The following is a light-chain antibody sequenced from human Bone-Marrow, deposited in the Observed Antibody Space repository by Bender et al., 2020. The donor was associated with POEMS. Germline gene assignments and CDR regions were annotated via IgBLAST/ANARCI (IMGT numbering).Light chain of an antibody. CDR1: SSNTGSGYD. Sequence: QSVLTQPPSVSGAPGQRVTISCTGSSSNTGSGYDINWYQHLPGTAPKLLIYGYNNRPSGVPDRFSGSKSGTSASLAITGLQAEDEGDYYCCSYGGIRNVVCGGGTELTVL. CDR2: GYN. V-gene: IGLV1-40*01. J-gene: IGLJ2*01. CDR3: CSYGGIRNVV.